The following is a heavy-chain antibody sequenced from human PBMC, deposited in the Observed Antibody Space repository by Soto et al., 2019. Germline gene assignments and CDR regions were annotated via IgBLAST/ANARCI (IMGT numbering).Heavy chain of an antibody. CDR2: SNLSDGGT. J-gene: IGHJ2*01. Sequence: QVQLVQSGAEVKKPGASVKVSCKASGYTFTNYHMHWVRQAPGLGLEWMGTSNLSDGGTGYTESLHGRVTMTRDTATSTGDIELSSLRSEDTAVYYCASELTGTAYFDVWGRGTLVTVSS. CDR1: GYTFTNYH. D-gene: IGHD1-20*01. CDR3: ASELTGTAYFDV. V-gene: IGHV1-46*04.